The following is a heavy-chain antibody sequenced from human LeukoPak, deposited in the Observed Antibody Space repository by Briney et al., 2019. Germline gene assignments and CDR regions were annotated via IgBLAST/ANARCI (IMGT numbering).Heavy chain of an antibody. D-gene: IGHD2-21*01. CDR2: IHTSGNT. CDR1: GGSVSSGNFY. CDR3: ARDRGGDSFDI. V-gene: IGHV4-61*02. J-gene: IGHJ3*02. Sequence: PSQTLSLTCTVSGGSVSSGNFYWTWIRRPAGNQLEWIGRIHTSGNTNHNPSLWSRVTISTDTSKNQFSLTLNFVTAADTAVYYCARDRGGDSFDIWGQGTTVTVSS.